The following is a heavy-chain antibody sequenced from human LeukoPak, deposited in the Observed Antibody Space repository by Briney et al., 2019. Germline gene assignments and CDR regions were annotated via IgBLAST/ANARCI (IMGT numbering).Heavy chain of an antibody. J-gene: IGHJ6*02. CDR1: GGSISSYY. CDR2: IYYSGST. D-gene: IGHD6-13*01. V-gene: IGHV4-59*01. Sequence: SETLSLTCTVSGGSISSYYWSWIRQPPGKGLEWIGYIYYSGSTNYNPSLKSRVTISVDTSKNQFSLKLSSVTAADTAVYYCARVSWGYGSSWYYYYGMDVWGQGTTVTVSS. CDR3: ARVSWGYGSSWYYYYGMDV.